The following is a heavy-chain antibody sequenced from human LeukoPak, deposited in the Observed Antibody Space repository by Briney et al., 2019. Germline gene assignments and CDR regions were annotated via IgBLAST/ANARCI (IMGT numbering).Heavy chain of an antibody. CDR3: ARVGSGYDANWFDP. CDR1: GYTFTSYD. D-gene: IGHD5-12*01. J-gene: IGHJ5*02. V-gene: IGHV1-8*01. Sequence: ASVKVSCKASGYTFTSYDINWVRQAPGQGLEWMGWMNPNSGNTGYAQKFQGRVTMTRNTSISTAYMELSSLRSEDTAVYYCARVGSGYDANWFDPWGQGTLVTVSS. CDR2: MNPNSGNT.